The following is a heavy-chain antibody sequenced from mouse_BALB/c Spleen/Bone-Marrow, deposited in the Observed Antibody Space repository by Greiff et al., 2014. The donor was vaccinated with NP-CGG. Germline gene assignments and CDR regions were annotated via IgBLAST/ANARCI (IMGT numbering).Heavy chain of an antibody. Sequence: GSELVRPGASVKLSCKASGYTFTSYWMHWVKQRPGQGLEWLGNIYPGTGSINYDEKFKSKATLTVDTSSSTAYMQLSSLTSEDSAVYYCTRSGYVIDYWGQGTSVTVSS. CDR3: TRSGYVIDY. D-gene: IGHD3-1*01. V-gene: IGHV1S22*01. CDR1: GYTFTSYW. J-gene: IGHJ4*01. CDR2: IYPGTGSI.